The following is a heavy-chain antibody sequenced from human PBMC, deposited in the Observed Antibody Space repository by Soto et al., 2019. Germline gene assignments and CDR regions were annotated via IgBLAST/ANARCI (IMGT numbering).Heavy chain of an antibody. D-gene: IGHD1-1*01. V-gene: IGHV3-30*18. CDR2: ISYDGSNK. J-gene: IGHJ6*02. CDR1: GFTFSSYG. CDR3: AKDSEQAKLNYYYYGMDV. Sequence: PGGSLRLSCAASGFTFSSYGMHWVRQTPGKGLEWVAVISYDGSNKYYADSVKGRFTISRDNSKNTLYLQMNSLRAEDTAVYYCAKDSEQAKLNYYYYGMDVWGQGTTFTVSS.